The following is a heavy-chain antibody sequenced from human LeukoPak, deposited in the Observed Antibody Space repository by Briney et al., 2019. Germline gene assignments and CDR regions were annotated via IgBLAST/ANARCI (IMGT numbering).Heavy chain of an antibody. J-gene: IGHJ4*02. V-gene: IGHV3-23*01. Sequence: GGSLRLSCAASGFTFSSYGMSWVSQAPGKGLEWVSAISGSGGSTYYADSVKGRFTISRDNSKNTLYLQMNSLRAEDTAVYYCAKGGRITMVRASFDYWGQGTLVTVSS. D-gene: IGHD3-10*01. CDR2: ISGSGGST. CDR1: GFTFSSYG. CDR3: AKGGRITMVRASFDY.